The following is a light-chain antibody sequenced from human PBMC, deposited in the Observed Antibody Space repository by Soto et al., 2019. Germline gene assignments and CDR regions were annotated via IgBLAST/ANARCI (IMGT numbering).Light chain of an antibody. CDR2: GTS. V-gene: IGKV3-20*01. Sequence: EVVLTQSPGTLSLSPGERATLSCRTSQSVSSPYLAWYQQRPGQAPRLLIYGTSTRATGIPDRFSGSGSGTDFTLTINRLEPEDFAVYYCKQYGYSPRTFGQGTKVEFK. CDR3: KQYGYSPRT. CDR1: QSVSSPY. J-gene: IGKJ1*01.